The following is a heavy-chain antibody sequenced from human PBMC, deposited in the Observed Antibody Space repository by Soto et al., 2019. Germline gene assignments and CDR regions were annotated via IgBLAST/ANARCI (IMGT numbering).Heavy chain of an antibody. CDR2: ISWNSKIV. D-gene: IGHD3-3*01. J-gene: IGHJ3*02. CDR3: VKDGLTSIFGLGYDGVVI. Sequence: EVQLVESGGDLVQPGRSLRLSCAASGFTFDDYPMHWVRQVPGKGLEWVSGISWNSKIVGYADSVRGRFSISRDNAKKALDLQMNGLRPEDTALYFCVKDGLTSIFGLGYDGVVIWGRGTMVTVSS. V-gene: IGHV3-9*01. CDR1: GFTFDDYP.